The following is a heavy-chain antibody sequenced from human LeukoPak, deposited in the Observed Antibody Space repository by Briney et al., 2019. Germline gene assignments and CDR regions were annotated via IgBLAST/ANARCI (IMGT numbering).Heavy chain of an antibody. V-gene: IGHV4-59*01. Sequence: PSETLSLTCTVSGGSISSYYWSWIRQPPGKGRGWIGYIYYSGSNNYNPSLKSRVTISVDTSKNQFSLKLSSVAAADTAVYYCARGSRRDGYNYFDYWGQGTLVTVSS. CDR3: ARGSRRDGYNYFDY. D-gene: IGHD5-24*01. CDR1: GGSISSYY. CDR2: IYYSGSN. J-gene: IGHJ4*01.